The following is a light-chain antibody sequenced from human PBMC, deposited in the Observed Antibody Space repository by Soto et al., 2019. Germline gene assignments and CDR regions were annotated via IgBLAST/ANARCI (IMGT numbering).Light chain of an antibody. Sequence: DIQMTQSPSTLSASVGDRVTITCRASQSISGWLAWYQQKPGTAPKLLIYEASNLESGVPSRFSGSGSGAEFTLTISSLQHDDFATYYCQQYYSDWTFGQGTKVDIK. CDR2: EAS. CDR3: QQYYSDWT. J-gene: IGKJ1*01. V-gene: IGKV1-5*01. CDR1: QSISGW.